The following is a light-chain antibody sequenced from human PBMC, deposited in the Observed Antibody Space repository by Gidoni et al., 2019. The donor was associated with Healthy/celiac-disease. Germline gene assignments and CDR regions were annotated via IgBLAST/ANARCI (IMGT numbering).Light chain of an antibody. CDR3: QQYDNLLYT. CDR2: DAS. CDR1: QDISNY. V-gene: IGKV1-33*01. J-gene: IGKJ2*01. Sequence: IQLTQSPSSLSASVGDRVTITCQASQDISNYLNWYQQKPGKAPKLLIYDASNLETGVPSRFSGSGSGTDFTFTISSLQPEDIATYYCQQYDNLLYTFXXXTKLEIK.